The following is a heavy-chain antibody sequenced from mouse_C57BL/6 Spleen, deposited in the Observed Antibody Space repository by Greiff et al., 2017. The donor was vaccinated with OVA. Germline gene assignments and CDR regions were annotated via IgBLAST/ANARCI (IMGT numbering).Heavy chain of an antibody. CDR1: GYTFTSYW. CDR3: ARFTTVVATSYYAMDY. CDR2: INPSNGGT. J-gene: IGHJ4*01. V-gene: IGHV1-53*01. Sequence: VQLQQSGTELVKPGASVKLSCKASGYTFTSYWMHWVKQRPGQGLEWIGNINPSNGGTNYNEKFKSKATLTVDKSSSTAYMQLSSLTSEDSAVYYCARFTTVVATSYYAMDYWGQGTSVTVSS. D-gene: IGHD1-1*01.